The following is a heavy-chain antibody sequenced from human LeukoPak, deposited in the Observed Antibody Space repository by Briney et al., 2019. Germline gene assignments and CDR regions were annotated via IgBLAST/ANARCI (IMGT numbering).Heavy chain of an antibody. CDR3: ARVPAAYCGGDCYSGFDY. J-gene: IGHJ4*02. CDR2: ISAYNGNT. D-gene: IGHD2-21*02. V-gene: IGHV1-18*04. CDR1: GCTFTGYY. Sequence: ASVKVSCKASGCTFTGYYMHWVRQAPGQGLDWMGWISAYNGNTNYAQKLQGRVTMTTDTSTSTAYMELRSLRSDDTAVYYCARVPAAYCGGDCYSGFDYWGQGTLVTVS.